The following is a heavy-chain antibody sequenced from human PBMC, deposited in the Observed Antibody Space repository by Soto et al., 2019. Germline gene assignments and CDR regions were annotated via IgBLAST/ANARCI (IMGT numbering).Heavy chain of an antibody. V-gene: IGHV3-21*01. Sequence: GGSLRLACAASVFTFSSYSMKLVRQSPGKGLEWVSSISSSSSYIYYADSVKGRFTISRDNAKNSMYLQMNSLRAEDTAVYYCARRADSWSYRFDYWGQGTMVTVSS. CDR3: ARRADSWSYRFDY. D-gene: IGHD1-26*01. CDR1: VFTFSSYS. CDR2: ISSSSSYI. J-gene: IGHJ4*02.